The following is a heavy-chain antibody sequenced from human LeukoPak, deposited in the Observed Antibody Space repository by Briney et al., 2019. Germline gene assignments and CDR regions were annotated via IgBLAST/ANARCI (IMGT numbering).Heavy chain of an antibody. CDR3: ARGPNQPWLQLTSFDP. CDR2: INPSGGST. D-gene: IGHD5-24*01. J-gene: IGHJ5*02. CDR1: GYTFTSYY. Sequence: ASVKVSCKASGYTFTSYYMHWVRQAPGQGLEWMGIINPSGGSTSYAQKFQGRVTMTRDTSTSTVYMELSSLRSEDTAVYYCARGPNQPWLQLTSFDPWGQGTLVTVSS. V-gene: IGHV1-46*01.